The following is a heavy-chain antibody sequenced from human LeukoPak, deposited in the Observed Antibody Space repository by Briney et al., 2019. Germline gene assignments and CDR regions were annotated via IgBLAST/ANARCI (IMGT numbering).Heavy chain of an antibody. CDR1: GFTFSSYA. D-gene: IGHD2-2*01. Sequence: PGGSLRLSCAASGFTFSSYAMRWVRQAPGKGLERVSGISGSGDSTYYADSVKGRFTISRDNSKSTLYLQMNSLRAKDTAVYYCARARYCSSTSCYLDYWGQGTLVTVSS. V-gene: IGHV3-23*01. CDR3: ARARYCSSTSCYLDY. CDR2: ISGSGDST. J-gene: IGHJ4*02.